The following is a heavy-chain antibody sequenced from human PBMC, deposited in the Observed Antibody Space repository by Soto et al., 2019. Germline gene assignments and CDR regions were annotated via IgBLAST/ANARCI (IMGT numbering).Heavy chain of an antibody. Sequence: LRLSCAASGFTFSSYAISWVRRSPCKVLDWVSSISGSGGSTYYADAVKGRFTITRDNYKNTLYLQMNSLRAEDTAVYYCAKEKIRFLEWLSLFDPWGQGTLVTVSS. CDR2: ISGSGGST. J-gene: IGHJ5*02. D-gene: IGHD3-3*01. CDR1: GFTFSSYA. CDR3: AKEKIRFLEWLSLFDP. V-gene: IGHV3-23*01.